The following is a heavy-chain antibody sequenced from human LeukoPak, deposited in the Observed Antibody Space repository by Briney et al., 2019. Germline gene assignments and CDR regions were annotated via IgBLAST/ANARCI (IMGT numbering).Heavy chain of an antibody. Sequence: GGSLRLSCAASGFTFSSYEMNWVRQAPGKGLEWLSYIYNNGESIFYADSVKGRFTISRDNAKNSLYLQMSSLRAEDTAVYYCARERVRCGGDCLDYWGQGTLVTVSS. CDR2: IYNNGESI. CDR1: GFTFSSYE. V-gene: IGHV3-48*03. D-gene: IGHD2-21*01. J-gene: IGHJ4*02. CDR3: ARERVRCGGDCLDY.